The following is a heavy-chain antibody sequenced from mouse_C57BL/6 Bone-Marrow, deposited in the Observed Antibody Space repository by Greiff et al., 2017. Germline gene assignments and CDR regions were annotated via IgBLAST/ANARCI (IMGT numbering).Heavy chain of an antibody. CDR1: GYTFTDYN. Sequence: EVQLQQSGPELVKPGASVKIPCKASGYTFTDYNMDWVKQSHGKSLEWIGDINPNNGGTIYNQKFKGKATLTVDKSSSKAYMELRSLTSEDTAVYYCARGYYDYDGYAMDYWGQGTSVTVSS. CDR2: INPNNGGT. D-gene: IGHD2-4*01. J-gene: IGHJ4*01. V-gene: IGHV1-18*01. CDR3: ARGYYDYDGYAMDY.